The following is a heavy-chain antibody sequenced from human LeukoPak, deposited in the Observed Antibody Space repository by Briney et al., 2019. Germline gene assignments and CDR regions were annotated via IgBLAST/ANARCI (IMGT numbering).Heavy chain of an antibody. CDR2: INPNSGNT. Sequence: ASVKVSCKASGYTFTGYYMHWVRQAPGQGLEWMGWINPNSGNTGYAQKFQGRVTMTRNTSISTAYMELSSLRSEDTAVYYCARGVWGSYRDYWGQGTLVTVSS. CDR3: ARGVWGSYRDY. V-gene: IGHV1-8*02. D-gene: IGHD3-16*01. J-gene: IGHJ4*02. CDR1: GYTFTGYY.